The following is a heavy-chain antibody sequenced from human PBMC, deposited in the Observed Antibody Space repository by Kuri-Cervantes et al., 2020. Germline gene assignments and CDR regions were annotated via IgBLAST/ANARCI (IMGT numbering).Heavy chain of an antibody. Sequence: GSLRLSCAASGFTLSDHYMDWVRQAPGKGLEWIGEINHSGSTNHNPSLKSRVTISVDTSKNQFSLKLSSVTAADTAVYYCAREPNWGSGYWGQGTLVTVSS. CDR2: INHSGST. CDR3: AREPNWGSGY. CDR1: GFTLSDHY. V-gene: IGHV4-34*01. J-gene: IGHJ4*02. D-gene: IGHD7-27*01.